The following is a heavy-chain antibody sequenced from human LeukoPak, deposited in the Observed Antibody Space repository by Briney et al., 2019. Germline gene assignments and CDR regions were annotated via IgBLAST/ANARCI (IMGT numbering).Heavy chain of an antibody. Sequence: EASVKVSCKASGYTFTSYGISWVRQAPGQGLEWMGWISAYNGNTNYAQKLQGRVTMTTDTSTSTAYMELRSLRSDDTAVYYCARDPVLRFLEWLSNAYYYYGMDVWGQGTTVTVSS. V-gene: IGHV1-18*01. D-gene: IGHD3-3*01. J-gene: IGHJ6*02. CDR3: ARDPVLRFLEWLSNAYYYYGMDV. CDR1: GYTFTSYG. CDR2: ISAYNGNT.